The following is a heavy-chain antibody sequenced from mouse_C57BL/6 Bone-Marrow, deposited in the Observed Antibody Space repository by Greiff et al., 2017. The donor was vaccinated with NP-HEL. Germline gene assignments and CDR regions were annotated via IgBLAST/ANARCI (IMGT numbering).Heavy chain of an antibody. V-gene: IGHV3-6*01. D-gene: IGHD4-1*01. Sequence: VQLQQSGPGLVKPSQSLSLTCSVTGYSITSGYYWNWIRQFPGNKLEWMGYISYDGSNNYNPSLKNRISITRDTSKNQFFLKLNSVTTEDTATYYCARDPGKDWYFDVWGTGTTVTVSS. CDR1: GYSITSGYY. CDR2: ISYDGSN. J-gene: IGHJ1*03. CDR3: ARDPGKDWYFDV.